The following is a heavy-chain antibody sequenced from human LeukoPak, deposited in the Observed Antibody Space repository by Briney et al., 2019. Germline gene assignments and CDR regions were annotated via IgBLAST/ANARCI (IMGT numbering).Heavy chain of an antibody. CDR2: THPSGNT. J-gene: IGHJ5*02. Sequence: SETLSLSCTVSGGSNNSYYWSWIRQPPGKGLEWIGYTHPSGNTNYSPSLKIRVTISIDTSRNQFSLKLSSVTAADTAVYYCARKAPKKGWFDPWGQGTLVTVSS. CDR1: GGSNNSYY. V-gene: IGHV4-4*09. CDR3: ARKAPKKGWFDP.